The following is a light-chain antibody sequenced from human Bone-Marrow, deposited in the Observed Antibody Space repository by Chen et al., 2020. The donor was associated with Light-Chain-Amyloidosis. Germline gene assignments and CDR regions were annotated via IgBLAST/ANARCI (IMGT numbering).Light chain of an antibody. CDR2: RDT. V-gene: IGLV3-25*02. J-gene: IGLJ2*01. CDR3: QSADSSGTYEVI. CDR1: DLPTKY. Sequence: SYELTQPPSVSVSPGQTARITCSGDDLPTKYAYWHQQKPGQDPVLVIHRDTERPSGISERFSGSSSGTTATLTISGVQAEEEADYHCQSADSSGTYEVIFGGGTKLTVL.